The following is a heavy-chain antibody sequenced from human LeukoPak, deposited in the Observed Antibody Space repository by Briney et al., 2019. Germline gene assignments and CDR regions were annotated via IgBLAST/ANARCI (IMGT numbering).Heavy chain of an antibody. D-gene: IGHD2-15*01. Sequence: GESLKISCKGYDYSFTSHWIGWVRQMPERGLEWMGIIFPGDSDIRYSPSFQGQVTISADKSIGTAYLQWSSLKASDTAMYYCTRRYCSGGTCYLDYWGQGTLVTVSS. CDR1: DYSFTSHW. V-gene: IGHV5-51*01. J-gene: IGHJ4*02. CDR3: TRRYCSGGTCYLDY. CDR2: IFPGDSDI.